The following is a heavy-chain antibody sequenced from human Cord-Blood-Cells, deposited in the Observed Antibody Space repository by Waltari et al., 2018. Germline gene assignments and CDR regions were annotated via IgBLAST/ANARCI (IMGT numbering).Heavy chain of an antibody. J-gene: IGHJ6*03. CDR3: AGVRGAIAPYYYYYYMDV. V-gene: IGHV4-39*07. Sequence: QLQLQESGPGLVKPSEPLSLTCTVSGGPISSSSYHWGWTRQPPGKGLEWIGSIYYSGSTYYNPSLKSRVTISVDTSKNQFSLKLSSVTAADTAVYYCAGVRGAIAPYYYYYYMDVWGKGTTVTVSS. CDR2: IYYSGST. D-gene: IGHD3-10*01. CDR1: GGPISSSSYH.